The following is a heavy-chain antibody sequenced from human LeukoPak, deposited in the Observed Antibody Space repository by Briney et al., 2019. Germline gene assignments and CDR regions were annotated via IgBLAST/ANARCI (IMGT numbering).Heavy chain of an antibody. Sequence: GESLKISCKGSGYIFTSYWIGWVRQMPGKGLEWMGIIYPGDSDTTYSPSFQGQVTISADKSINTAYLQWSSLKASDTAMYFCARQNTWFGVFGWFDPWGQGTLVTVSS. CDR2: IYPGDSDT. J-gene: IGHJ5*02. V-gene: IGHV5-51*01. CDR3: ARQNTWFGVFGWFDP. D-gene: IGHD3-10*01. CDR1: GYIFTSYW.